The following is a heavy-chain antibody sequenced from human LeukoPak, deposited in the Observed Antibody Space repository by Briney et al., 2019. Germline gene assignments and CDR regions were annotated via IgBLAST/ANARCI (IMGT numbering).Heavy chain of an antibody. CDR2: INPSGGST. CDR3: ARDRTSAVGATTTPYYYMDV. J-gene: IGHJ6*03. D-gene: IGHD1-26*01. Sequence: ASVKVSCKASGYTFTSYYMHWVRQAPGQGLEWMGIINPSGGSTSYAQKFQGRVTMTRDTSTSTVYMELSSLRSEDTAVYYCARDRTSAVGATTTPYYYMDVWGKGPRSPSP. V-gene: IGHV1-46*01. CDR1: GYTFTSYY.